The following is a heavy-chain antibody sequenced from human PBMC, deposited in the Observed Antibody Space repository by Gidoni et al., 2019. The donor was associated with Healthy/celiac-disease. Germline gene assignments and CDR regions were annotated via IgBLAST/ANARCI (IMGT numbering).Heavy chain of an antibody. CDR2: VNHSGST. Sequence: QVQLQQWGAVLVKPSETLSLDCAVYGGAFGGYYWSWIRRPPGQGLEWSGEVNHSGSTNSRPSLKSRVTISVDTSKNQFSLKLSSVTAADTAVYYCARGRGSSGYYYWGQGTLVTVSS. V-gene: IGHV4-34*01. CDR1: GGAFGGYY. J-gene: IGHJ4*02. CDR3: ARGRGSSGYYY. D-gene: IGHD3-22*01.